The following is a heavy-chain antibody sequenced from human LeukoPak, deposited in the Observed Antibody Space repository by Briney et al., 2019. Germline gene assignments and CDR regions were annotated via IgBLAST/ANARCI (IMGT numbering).Heavy chain of an antibody. CDR1: GGSISSSSYY. J-gene: IGHJ3*02. V-gene: IGHV4-39*07. Sequence: PSETLSLTCTVSGGSISSSSYYWGWIRQPPGKGLEWIGSIYYSGSTYYNPSLKSRVTISVDTSKNQFSLKLSSVTAADTAVYYCARRMRPSGSYYNDAFDIWGQGTMVTVSS. CDR3: ARRMRPSGSYYNDAFDI. D-gene: IGHD3-10*01. CDR2: IYYSGST.